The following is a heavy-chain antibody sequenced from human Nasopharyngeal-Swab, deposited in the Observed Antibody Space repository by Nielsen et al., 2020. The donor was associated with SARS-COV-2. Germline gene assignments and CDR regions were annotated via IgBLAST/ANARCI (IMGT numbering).Heavy chain of an antibody. D-gene: IGHD3-9*01. V-gene: IGHV3-21*01. J-gene: IGHJ4*02. CDR2: ISTTSDYI. CDR1: GFTFTDYV. CDR3: VRDGYFDWSFGY. Sequence: GESLKISCAASGFTFTDYVMNWVRQAPGKGREWVSSISTTSDYIYYADSVKGRFTISRDNARNSLHLQMHSLRAEDTAVYYCVRDGYFDWSFGYWGQGTLVTVSS.